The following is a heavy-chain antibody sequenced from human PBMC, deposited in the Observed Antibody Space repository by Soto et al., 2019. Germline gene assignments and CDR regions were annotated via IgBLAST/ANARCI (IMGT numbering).Heavy chain of an antibody. D-gene: IGHD3-16*01. CDR1: GFSFSTYN. J-gene: IGHJ5*02. CDR2: IDASSTHI. Sequence: PGVSLRLSCAASGFSFSTYNMNWVRQAPGKGLEWVSSIDASSTHIYYADSVKGRFTLSRDNGKSSLYLQMDSLRAEDTALYYCVRQQYDFLVDPWGQGTLVTVSS. CDR3: VRQQYDFLVDP. V-gene: IGHV3-21*01.